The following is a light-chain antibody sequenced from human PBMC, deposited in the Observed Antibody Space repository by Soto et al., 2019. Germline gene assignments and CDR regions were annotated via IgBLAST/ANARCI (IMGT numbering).Light chain of an antibody. J-gene: IGKJ2*01. CDR1: QRFVHGDGTTY. CDR2: RVS. CDR3: MQGTHGYT. V-gene: IGKV2-30*02. Sequence: DVVLTQSPLSLPVTLGQPASISCRSSQRFVHGDGTTYLNWFHQRPGQSPRRLIYRVSNRDSGVPDRFSGSGSGTDFTLKISRVEAEDVGIYYCMQGTHGYTFGQGTKVDIK.